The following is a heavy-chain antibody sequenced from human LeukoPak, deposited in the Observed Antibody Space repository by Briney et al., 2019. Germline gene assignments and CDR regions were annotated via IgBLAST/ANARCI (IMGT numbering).Heavy chain of an antibody. CDR3: ARGYCSSTSCSRNWFDP. V-gene: IGHV4-61*02. Sequence: KPSETLSLTCTVSGGSISSGSYYGSWIRQPAGKGLEWIGCIYTSGSTNYNPSLKSRATISVDTSKNQFSLKLSSVTAADTAVYYCARGYCSSTSCSRNWFDPWGQGTLVTVSS. J-gene: IGHJ5*02. D-gene: IGHD2-2*01. CDR2: IYTSGST. CDR1: GGSISSGSYY.